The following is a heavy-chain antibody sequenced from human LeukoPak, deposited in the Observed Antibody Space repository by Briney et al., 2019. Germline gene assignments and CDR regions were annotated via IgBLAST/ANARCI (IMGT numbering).Heavy chain of an antibody. CDR2: ISSSSSYI. D-gene: IGHD2-2*01. J-gene: IGHJ6*03. CDR3: ARSCGSTSCYELGYYYYYYMDA. Sequence: PAGSLRLSCAASGFTFSSYSMNWVRQASGKGLEWVSSISSSSSYIYYAGSVKGRFTISRDNAKNSLYLQMNSLRAEDTSVYYCARSCGSTSCYELGYYYYYYMDAWGKGTTVTVSS. CDR1: GFTFSSYS. V-gene: IGHV3-21*01.